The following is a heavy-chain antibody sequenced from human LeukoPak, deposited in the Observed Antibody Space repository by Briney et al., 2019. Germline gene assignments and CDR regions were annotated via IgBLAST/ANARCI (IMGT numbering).Heavy chain of an antibody. V-gene: IGHV3-30*02. CDR2: IRYDGSNK. CDR1: GFTFSSYG. Sequence: GGSLRLSCAASGFTFSSYGMHWVRQAPGKGLEWVAYIRYDGSNKYYADSVRGRFTISRDNSKNTLYLQMNGLRVEDTAVYYCSKAQANWSLDAFDVWGQGTMVTVSS. CDR3: SKAQANWSLDAFDV. J-gene: IGHJ3*01. D-gene: IGHD7-27*01.